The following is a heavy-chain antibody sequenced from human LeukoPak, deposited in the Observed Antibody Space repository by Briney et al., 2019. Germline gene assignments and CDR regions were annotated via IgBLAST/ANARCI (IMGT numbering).Heavy chain of an antibody. CDR2: IYYRGST. CDR1: GGSISSYY. CDR3: ASSGSYYNGIPFDY. J-gene: IGHJ4*02. Sequence: SETLSLTCTVSGGSISSYYWSWIRQPPGKGLEWIGYIYYRGSTNYNPSLKSRVTISVDTSKNQFSLKLSSVTAADTAVYYCASSGSYYNGIPFDYWGQGTLVTVSS. V-gene: IGHV4-59*01. D-gene: IGHD3-10*01.